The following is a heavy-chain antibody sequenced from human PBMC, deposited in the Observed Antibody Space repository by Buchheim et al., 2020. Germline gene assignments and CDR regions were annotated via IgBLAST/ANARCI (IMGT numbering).Heavy chain of an antibody. D-gene: IGHD3-3*01. V-gene: IGHV1-3*01. CDR3: ARGNYDAFGYYYYMDV. CDR2: INGGNANT. J-gene: IGHJ6*03. CDR1: GYTFSSFA. Sequence: QVQLVQSGAEVKKPGASVKISCKASGYTFSSFAVHWVRQAPGQRLEWMGWINGGNANTKYSQKFQGRVTLSRDTSATTAYMELSSLRSEDTGVYYCARGNYDAFGYYYYMDVWGKGTT.